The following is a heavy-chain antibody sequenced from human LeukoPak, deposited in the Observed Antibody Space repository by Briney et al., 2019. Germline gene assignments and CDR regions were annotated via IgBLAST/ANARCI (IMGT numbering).Heavy chain of an antibody. D-gene: IGHD1-26*01. J-gene: IGHJ4*02. CDR1: GFTFSSYW. Sequence: GSLRLSCAASGFTFSSYWMHWVRQAPGKGLEWIGEINHSGSTNYNPSLKSRVTISVDTSKNQFSLKLSSVTAADTAVYYCARGPPSGSYLNSWGQGTLVTVSS. CDR3: ARGPPSGSYLNS. CDR2: INHSGST. V-gene: IGHV4-34*01.